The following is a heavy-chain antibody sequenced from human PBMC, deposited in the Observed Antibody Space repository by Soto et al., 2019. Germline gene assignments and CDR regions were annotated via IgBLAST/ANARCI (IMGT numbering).Heavy chain of an antibody. Sequence: SETLSLTCTVSGGSISSGDYYWSWIRQPPGKGLEWIGYIYYSGSTYYNPSLKSRVTISVDTSKNQFSLKLSSVTAADTAVYYCAKEVGGRSYGFSSYGYWGQGTLVTVSS. CDR1: GGSISSGDYY. CDR2: IYYSGST. V-gene: IGHV4-30-4*01. J-gene: IGHJ4*02. CDR3: AKEVGGRSYGFSSYGY. D-gene: IGHD5-18*01.